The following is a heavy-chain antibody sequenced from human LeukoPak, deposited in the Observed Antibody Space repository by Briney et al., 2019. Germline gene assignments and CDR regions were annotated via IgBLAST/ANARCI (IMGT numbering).Heavy chain of an antibody. J-gene: IGHJ5*02. D-gene: IGHD2-15*01. CDR3: ATFCSGGDCYSFAP. V-gene: IGHV3-23*01. Sequence: GGSLRLSCAASGFTFNNYAMTWVRQAPGKGLEWVSTIIGSGGNTDYADSVRGRFTISRDNSKDTLFLQMDSLRVEDTAVYYCATFCSGGDCYSFAPWGQGTLVTVSS. CDR2: IIGSGGNT. CDR1: GFTFNNYA.